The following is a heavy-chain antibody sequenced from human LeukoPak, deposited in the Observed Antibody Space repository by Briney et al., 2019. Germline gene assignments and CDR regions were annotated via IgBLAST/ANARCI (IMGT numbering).Heavy chain of an antibody. D-gene: IGHD3-10*01. CDR1: GYAFTGYY. CDR2: INPNSGGT. V-gene: IGHV1-2*02. J-gene: IGHJ4*02. CDR3: ARELVRGVITAGDFDY. Sequence: ASVKVSCKASGYAFTGYYMHWVRQAPGQGLEWMGWINPNSGGTNYAQKFQGRVTMTRDTSISTAYMELSRLRSDDTAVYYCARELVRGVITAGDFDYWGQGTLVTVSS.